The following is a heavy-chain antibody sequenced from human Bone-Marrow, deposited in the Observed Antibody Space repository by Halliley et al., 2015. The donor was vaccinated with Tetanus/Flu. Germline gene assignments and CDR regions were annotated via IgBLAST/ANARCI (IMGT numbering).Heavy chain of an antibody. CDR2: ISPTSTYM. D-gene: IGHD1-26*01. V-gene: IGHV3-21*01. J-gene: IGHJ4*02. CDR3: ARAERSFADHDF. Sequence: QLVQSGGGLVKPGGSLRLSCATSGFSFSDHSMSWVRLPPGKALEWVSSISPTSTYMYYADSVKGRFTISRDSAKKSLFLQMDSLRAEDTGVYYCARAERSFADHDFWGQGTLVTVSS. CDR1: GFSFSDHS.